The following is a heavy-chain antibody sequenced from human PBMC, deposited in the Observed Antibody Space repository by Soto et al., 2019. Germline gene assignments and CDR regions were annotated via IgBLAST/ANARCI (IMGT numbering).Heavy chain of an antibody. V-gene: IGHV4-34*01. Sequence: SETLSLTGAVYCGSFIGHSWIWVRQPPGKGLECIGEISHSGSTSYNPSLKSRVTISIDTSKNQFSLKLSSVSAADTAMYYCARGLQRRFGGYKGLGYHGMDVWGQGTTVTVSS. CDR2: ISHSGST. CDR1: CGSFIGHS. D-gene: IGHD5-12*01. J-gene: IGHJ6*02. CDR3: ARGLQRRFGGYKGLGYHGMDV.